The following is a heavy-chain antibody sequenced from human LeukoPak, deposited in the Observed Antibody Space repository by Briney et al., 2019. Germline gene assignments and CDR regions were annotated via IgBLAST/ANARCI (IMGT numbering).Heavy chain of an antibody. Sequence: GGSLRLSCAASGFTFSRYWMTWVRQAPGKRLEWVANINYDGSEKYYADSLKGRFTISRDNARNTLYLQMNSLRAEDTAVYYCARDTSVKADYWGQGTLVTVSS. CDR2: INYDGSEK. V-gene: IGHV3-7*01. CDR3: ARDTSVKADY. D-gene: IGHD4-11*01. J-gene: IGHJ4*02. CDR1: GFTFSRYW.